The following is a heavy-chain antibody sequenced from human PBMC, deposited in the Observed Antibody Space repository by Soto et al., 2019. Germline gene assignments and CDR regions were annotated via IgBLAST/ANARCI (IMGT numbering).Heavy chain of an antibody. CDR2: IYYSGST. J-gene: IGHJ4*02. V-gene: IGHV4-31*03. D-gene: IGHD6-19*01. CDR1: GGSISSGGYY. Sequence: SETLSLTCTVSGGSISSGGYYWSWIRQHPGKGLEWIGYIYYSGSTYYNPSLRSRVTISVDTSKNQFSLKLRSVTAADTAVYYFASWQYSSGWYGSESGFDYWGQGTLVTVSS. CDR3: ASWQYSSGWYGSESGFDY.